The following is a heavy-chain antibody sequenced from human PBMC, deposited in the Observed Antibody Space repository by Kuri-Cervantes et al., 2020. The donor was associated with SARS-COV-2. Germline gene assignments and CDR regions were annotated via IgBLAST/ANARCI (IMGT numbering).Heavy chain of an antibody. CDR3: AKSGWFDP. J-gene: IGHJ5*02. CDR1: GFTFGNYW. D-gene: IGHD3-10*01. CDR2: FMSDGTSP. Sequence: GESLKISCAASGFTFGNYWMHWVRQAPGKGLVWVSRFMSDGTSPSYADSVRGRFTISRDNAKNTLYLQMNSLRADDTAVYYCAKSGWFDPWGQGTLVTVSS. V-gene: IGHV3-74*01.